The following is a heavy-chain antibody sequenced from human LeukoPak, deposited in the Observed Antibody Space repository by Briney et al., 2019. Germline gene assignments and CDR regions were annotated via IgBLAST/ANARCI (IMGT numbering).Heavy chain of an antibody. Sequence: GGSLRLSCAASGFTFSSYSMNWVRQAPGKGLEWFSSISSSSSYIYYADSVKGRFTISRDNAKNSLYLQMNSLRAEDTAVYYCARDLYSRASRFDPWGQGTLVTVSS. J-gene: IGHJ5*02. CDR3: ARDLYSRASRFDP. CDR1: GFTFSSYS. V-gene: IGHV3-21*01. D-gene: IGHD6-13*01. CDR2: ISSSSSYI.